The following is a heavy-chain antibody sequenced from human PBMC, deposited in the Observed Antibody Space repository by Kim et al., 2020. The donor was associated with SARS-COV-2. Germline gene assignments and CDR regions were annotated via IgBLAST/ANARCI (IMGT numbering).Heavy chain of an antibody. CDR1: GFTFSSYG. D-gene: IGHD6-6*01. J-gene: IGHJ3*02. CDR2: ISYDGSNK. CDR3: AKIVSSSVADDAFDI. Sequence: GGSLRLSCAASGFTFSSYGMHWVRQAPGKGLEWVAVISYDGSNKYYADSVKGRFTISRDNSKNTLYLQMNSLRAEDTAVYYCAKIVSSSVADDAFDIWGQGTMVTVSS. V-gene: IGHV3-30*18.